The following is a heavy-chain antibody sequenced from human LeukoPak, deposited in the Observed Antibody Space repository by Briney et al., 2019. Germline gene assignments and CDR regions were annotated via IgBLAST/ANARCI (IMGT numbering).Heavy chain of an antibody. CDR1: GGSISSSSYY. V-gene: IGHV4-39*01. CDR2: IYYSGST. D-gene: IGHD3-3*01. Sequence: PSETLSLTCTVSGGSISSSSYYWGWIRQPPGKGLEWIGSIYYSGSTYYNPSLKSRVTISVDTSKNQFSLKLSSVTAADTAVYYCARHRSREGLWRLLDYWGQGTLVTVSS. J-gene: IGHJ4*02. CDR3: ARHRSREGLWRLLDY.